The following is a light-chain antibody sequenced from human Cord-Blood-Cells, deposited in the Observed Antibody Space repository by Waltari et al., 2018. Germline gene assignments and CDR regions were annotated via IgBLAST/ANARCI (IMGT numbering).Light chain of an antibody. CDR1: QSVSSSY. CDR3: QQDYNLPLT. Sequence: EIVMTQSPATLSLSPGERATLSCRASQSVSSSYLSWYQQKPGQAPRLLIYVASTRATGIPARFSGSGSGTDFTLTISSLQPEDFAVYYCQQDYNLPLTFGGGTKVEIK. V-gene: IGKV3D-7*01. CDR2: VAS. J-gene: IGKJ4*01.